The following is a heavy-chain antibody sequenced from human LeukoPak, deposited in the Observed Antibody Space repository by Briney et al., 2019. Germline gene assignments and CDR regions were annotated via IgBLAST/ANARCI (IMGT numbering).Heavy chain of an antibody. CDR3: AKVTFEGVDP. J-gene: IGHJ5*02. CDR2: VDYSGGDT. Sequence: GGSLRLSCTVSGFTLSSYEMSWIRQAPGKGLEWVSSVDYSGGDTHYADSVMGRFTISRDNSKNTLYLQMNSLRAEDTALYYCAKVTFEGVDPWGQGTLVTVSS. CDR1: GFTLSSYE. V-gene: IGHV3-23*01. D-gene: IGHD2/OR15-2a*01.